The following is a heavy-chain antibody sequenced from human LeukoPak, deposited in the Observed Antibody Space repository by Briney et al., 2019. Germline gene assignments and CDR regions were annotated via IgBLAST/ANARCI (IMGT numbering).Heavy chain of an antibody. J-gene: IGHJ4*02. CDR3: ARDAFGESAY. CDR2: IKQDGSEK. V-gene: IGHV3-7*01. CDR1: GFTFDDYA. Sequence: GGSLRLSCAASGFTFDDYAMHWVRQAPGKGLEWVANIKQDGSEKYYVDSVKGRFTISRDNAKNSLYLQMNSLRAEDTAVYFCARDAFGESAYWGQGTLVTVSS. D-gene: IGHD3-10*01.